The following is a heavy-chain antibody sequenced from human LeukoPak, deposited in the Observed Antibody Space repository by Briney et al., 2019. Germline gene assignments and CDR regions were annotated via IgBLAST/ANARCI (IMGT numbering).Heavy chain of an antibody. CDR1: GFTFSSYA. Sequence: GRSLRLSCAASGFTFSSYAMHWVRQAPGKGLEWVAVISYDGSNKYYADSVKGRFTISRDSSKNTLYLQMNSLRAEDTAVYYCARASGTTVTYFDYWGQGTLVTVSS. CDR2: ISYDGSNK. J-gene: IGHJ4*02. D-gene: IGHD4-17*01. CDR3: ARASGTTVTYFDY. V-gene: IGHV3-30*04.